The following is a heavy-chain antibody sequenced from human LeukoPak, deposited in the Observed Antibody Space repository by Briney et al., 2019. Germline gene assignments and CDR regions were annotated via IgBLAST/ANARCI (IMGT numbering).Heavy chain of an antibody. V-gene: IGHV1-18*01. D-gene: IGHD4-23*01. CDR1: GYTFTSYG. CDR2: ISAYNGNT. CDR3: ARIPLDYGGNPRYYYYYYMDV. Sequence: ASVKVSCKASGYTFTSYGISWVRQAPGQGLEWMGWISAYNGNTNYAQKLQGRVTMTTDTSTSTAYMELRSLRSDDTAVYYCARIPLDYGGNPRYYYYYYMDVWGKGTTVTVSS. J-gene: IGHJ6*03.